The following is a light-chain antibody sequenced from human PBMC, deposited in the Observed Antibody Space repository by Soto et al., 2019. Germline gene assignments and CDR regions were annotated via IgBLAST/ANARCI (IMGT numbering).Light chain of an antibody. CDR2: AAS. J-gene: IGKJ1*01. CDR1: QSISSY. Sequence: DIQMTQSPSSLSASVGDRVTITCRASQSISSYLNWYQQKQGKAPKLLLYAASSLQSGVPSRFSGSGSGTDFTLTISSLQPEDFATYYCQQSYSTPWTFGQGTQVEIK. CDR3: QQSYSTPWT. V-gene: IGKV1-39*01.